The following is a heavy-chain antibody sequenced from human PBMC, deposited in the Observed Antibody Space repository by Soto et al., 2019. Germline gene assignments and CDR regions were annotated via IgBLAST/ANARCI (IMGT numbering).Heavy chain of an antibody. V-gene: IGHV1-69*01. CDR1: GGTFSSYA. Sequence: QVQLVQSGAEVKKPGSSVKVSCKASGGTFSSYAISWVRQAPGQGLEWMGGIIHIFGTANYAQKFQGRVTITADESTSTAYMELRSLRSEDTAVYYCARSRYSSSPEGYYYYGMDVWGQGTTVTVSS. CDR2: IIHIFGTA. J-gene: IGHJ6*02. CDR3: ARSRYSSSPEGYYYYGMDV. D-gene: IGHD6-6*01.